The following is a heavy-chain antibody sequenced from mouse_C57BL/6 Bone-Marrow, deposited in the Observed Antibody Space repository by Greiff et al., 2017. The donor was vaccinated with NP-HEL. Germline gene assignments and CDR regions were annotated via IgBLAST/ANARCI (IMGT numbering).Heavy chain of an antibody. CDR2: ISGCGGNT. J-gene: IGHJ2*01. CDR3: ARRCYYYGRRYFDY. D-gene: IGHD1-1*01. V-gene: IGHV5-9*01. Sequence: EVKVVESGGGLVKPGGSLKLSCAASGFTFSSYTMTWVRQTPEKRLEWVATISGCGGNTYYPDSVKGRFTISRDNAKNTLYLQMSSLRSEDTALYYCARRCYYYGRRYFDYWGQGTTLTVSS. CDR1: GFTFSSYT.